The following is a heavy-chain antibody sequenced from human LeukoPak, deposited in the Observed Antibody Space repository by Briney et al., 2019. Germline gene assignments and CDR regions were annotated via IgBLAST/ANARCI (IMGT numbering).Heavy chain of an antibody. V-gene: IGHV3-48*02. J-gene: IGHJ4*02. CDR3: ARDYYGSGSYRRFDY. CDR1: GFTFSSYS. Sequence: GGSLRLSCAASGFTFSSYSMNWVRQAPGKGLEWVSYISSSSSTIYYADSVKGRFTISRDNAKNLLYLQMNSLRDEDTAVYYCARDYYGSGSYRRFDYWGQGALVTVSS. CDR2: ISSSSSTI. D-gene: IGHD3-10*01.